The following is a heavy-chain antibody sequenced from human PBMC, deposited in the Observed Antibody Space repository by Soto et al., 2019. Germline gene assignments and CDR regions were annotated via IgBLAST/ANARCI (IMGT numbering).Heavy chain of an antibody. Sequence: QVQLVQSGAEVRKPGASVKVSCKASGYIFTSYYIHWVRQAPGQGLELMGVIKAGDGSTIYTEKFQGRVTMPRETSTRTVYMGATSLRSEDTAVYYCDREEMTTVNNYYYYMDVWGKGTTVTVSS. V-gene: IGHV1-46*03. CDR2: IKAGDGST. CDR3: DREEMTTVNNYYYYMDV. J-gene: IGHJ6*03. CDR1: GYIFTSYY. D-gene: IGHD4-4*01.